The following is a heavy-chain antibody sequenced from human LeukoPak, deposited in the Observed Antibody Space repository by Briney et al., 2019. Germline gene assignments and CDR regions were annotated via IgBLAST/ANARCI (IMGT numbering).Heavy chain of an antibody. J-gene: IGHJ6*03. Sequence: SETLSLTCTVSGGSISSYYWSWIRQPPGKGLEWIGYIYYSGSTNYNPSLKSRVTISVDTSKNQFSLKLSSVTAADTAVYYCARRIGGRGSSSLLPYYYMDVWGKGTTVTVSS. CDR1: GGSISSYY. D-gene: IGHD6-6*01. V-gene: IGHV4-59*12. CDR3: ARRIGGRGSSSLLPYYYMDV. CDR2: IYYSGST.